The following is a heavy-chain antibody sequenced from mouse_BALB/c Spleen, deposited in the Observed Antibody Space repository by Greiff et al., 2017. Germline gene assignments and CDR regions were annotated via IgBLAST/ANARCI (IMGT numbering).Heavy chain of an antibody. J-gene: IGHJ1*01. D-gene: IGHD2-1*01. CDR1: GYTFTSYV. CDR2: INPYNDGT. CDR3: AREGNPGDWYFDV. V-gene: IGHV1-14*01. Sequence: VQLQQSGPELVKPGASVKMSCKASGYTFTSYVMHWVKQKPGQGLEWIGYINPYNDGTKYNEKFKGKATLTSDKSSSTAYMELSSLTSEDSAVYYCAREGNPGDWYFDVWGAGTTVTVSS.